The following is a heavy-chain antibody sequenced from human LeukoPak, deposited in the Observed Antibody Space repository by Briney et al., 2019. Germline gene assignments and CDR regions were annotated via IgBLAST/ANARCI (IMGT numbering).Heavy chain of an antibody. V-gene: IGHV3-21*05. J-gene: IGHJ4*02. CDR3: ARDVGGAGSH. Sequence: GGSLRLSCSASGFTFSNQNMNWVRQAPGKGLEWLSYISGSGSDIYYADSVKDRFTISRDNAKNILYLHMNSLRAEDTAMYYCARDVGGAGSHWGQGTLVTVSS. D-gene: IGHD3-10*01. CDR2: ISGSGSDI. CDR1: GFTFSNQN.